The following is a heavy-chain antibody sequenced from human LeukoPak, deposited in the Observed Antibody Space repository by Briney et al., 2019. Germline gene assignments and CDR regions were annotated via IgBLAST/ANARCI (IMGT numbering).Heavy chain of an antibody. D-gene: IGHD1-26*01. J-gene: IGHJ3*01. CDR2: IFPGESDT. CDR1: EYTFVSLW. V-gene: IGHV5-51*01. CDR3: GRLGAGNSKVFDV. Sequence: GESLKISCKLSEYTFVSLWIGCVRPMPGEGLEWIGIIFPGESDTKFSPSVEGRVTLSVDKSTNTAYLEWPNLRASDTAIYSCGRLGAGNSKVFDVWGQGTMITVAS.